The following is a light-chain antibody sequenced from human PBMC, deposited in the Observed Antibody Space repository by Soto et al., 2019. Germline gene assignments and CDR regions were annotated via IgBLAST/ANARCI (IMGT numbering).Light chain of an antibody. Sequence: DIQLTQSPSFLSASVGDRVTISCRASQGISDYLAWYQQKPGKAPKLLLYGASTLQSGVPSRFSGSASGTEFALPISSLQPEDFATYFCQQFNAYPLTFGGGTKLELK. J-gene: IGKJ4*01. CDR2: GAS. CDR3: QQFNAYPLT. CDR1: QGISDY. V-gene: IGKV1-9*01.